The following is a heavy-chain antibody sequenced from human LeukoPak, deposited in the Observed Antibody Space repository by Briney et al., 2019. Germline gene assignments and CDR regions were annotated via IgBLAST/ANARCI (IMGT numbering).Heavy chain of an antibody. Sequence: PTETLSLTCSVSGGSISSYYWSWIRQPAGKGLEWIGRIYTSGSTNYNPSLESRVTMSVDTSKNQFSLKLSSVTAADTAVYYCARSMAMVRGVDAFDIWGQGTMVTVSS. CDR3: ARSMAMVRGVDAFDI. V-gene: IGHV4-4*07. CDR1: GGSISSYY. CDR2: IYTSGST. D-gene: IGHD3-10*01. J-gene: IGHJ3*02.